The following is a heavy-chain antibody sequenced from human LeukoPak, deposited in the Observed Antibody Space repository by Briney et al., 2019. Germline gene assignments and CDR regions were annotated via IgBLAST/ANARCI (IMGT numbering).Heavy chain of an antibody. CDR3: ARGGGIAVAGPINYFDY. D-gene: IGHD6-19*01. CDR2: IYSGGST. J-gene: IGHJ4*02. V-gene: IGHV3-66*01. CDR1: GFSFSHYD. Sequence: GGSLRLSCAAFGFSFSHYDMHWVRQAPGKGLEWVSVIYSGGSTYYADSVKGRFTISRDNSKNTLYLQMNSLRAEDTAVYYCARGGGIAVAGPINYFDYWGQGTLVTVSS.